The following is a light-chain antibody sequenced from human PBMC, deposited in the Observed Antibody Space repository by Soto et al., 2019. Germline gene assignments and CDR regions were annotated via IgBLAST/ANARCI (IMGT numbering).Light chain of an antibody. CDR2: GAS. CDR3: QQYGSSPWT. J-gene: IGKJ1*01. V-gene: IGKV3-20*01. CDR1: QSVSSSY. Sequence: EIVLPQSPGTLSLSPGESATLSGRASQSVSSSYLAWYQQKPGQAPRLLIYGASSRATGIPDRFSGSGSGTDFTLTISRLEPEDFAVYYCQQYGSSPWTFGQGTKVDIK.